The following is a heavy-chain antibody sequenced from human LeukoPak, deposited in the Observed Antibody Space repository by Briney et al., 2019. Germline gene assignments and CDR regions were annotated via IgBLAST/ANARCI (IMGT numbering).Heavy chain of an antibody. D-gene: IGHD1-26*01. CDR2: ISVYNANT. V-gene: IGHV1-18*01. CDR3: AIIVGAKTGNAFDI. Sequence: GASVKVSCKASGYTFTSYGISWLRQAPGQGLEWMGWISVYNANTNYAQKLQGRVTMTTDSSTSTAYMELRSLKSDDTAVYYCAIIVGAKTGNAFDIWGQGTMVTVSS. J-gene: IGHJ3*02. CDR1: GYTFTSYG.